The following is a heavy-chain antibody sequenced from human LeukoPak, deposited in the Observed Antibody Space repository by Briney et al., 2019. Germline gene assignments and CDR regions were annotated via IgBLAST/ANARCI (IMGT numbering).Heavy chain of an antibody. Sequence: PGRSLRLSCAASGFTFSSYGIHWVRQAPGKGLEWVAVISYDGSNKYYADSVKGRFTISRDNSKNTLYLQMNSLRAEDTAVYYCANEYCSGGSCGYYGMDVWGQGTTVTVSS. V-gene: IGHV3-30*18. J-gene: IGHJ6*02. CDR2: ISYDGSNK. D-gene: IGHD2-15*01. CDR1: GFTFSSYG. CDR3: ANEYCSGGSCGYYGMDV.